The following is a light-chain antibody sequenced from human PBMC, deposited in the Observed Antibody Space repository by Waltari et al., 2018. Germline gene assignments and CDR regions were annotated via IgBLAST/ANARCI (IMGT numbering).Light chain of an antibody. J-gene: IGLJ3*02. CDR3: HSRDTISTRV. CDR1: SLRRYY. V-gene: IGLV3-19*01. Sequence: SSELTQDPAVSVALGQTVRTTCQGDSLRRYYASWYQQRPGQAPRLVLYGQDNRPSGIPDRFSGSTSGDTASLTITGAQAEDEADYYCHSRDTISTRVFGGGTRLTV. CDR2: GQD.